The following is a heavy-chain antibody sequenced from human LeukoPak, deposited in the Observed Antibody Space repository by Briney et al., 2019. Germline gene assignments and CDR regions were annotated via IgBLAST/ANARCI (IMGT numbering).Heavy chain of an antibody. CDR2: INPNSGGT. D-gene: IGHD6-19*01. J-gene: IGHJ1*01. Sequence: ASVKVSCKASGYTSTGYYMHWVRQAPGQGLEWMGWINPNSGGTNYGQKFQGRVTMTRDTSISTAYMELSRLRSDDTAVYYCARDLDSSGWSHFQHWGQGTLVTVSS. CDR3: ARDLDSSGWSHFQH. V-gene: IGHV1-2*02. CDR1: GYTSTGYY.